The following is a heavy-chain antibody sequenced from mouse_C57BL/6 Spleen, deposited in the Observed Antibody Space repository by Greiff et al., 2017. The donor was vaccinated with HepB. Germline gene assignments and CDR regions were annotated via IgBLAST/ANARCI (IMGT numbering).Heavy chain of an antibody. CDR2: IRNKANGYTT. J-gene: IGHJ1*03. CDR1: GFTFTDYY. V-gene: IGHV7-3*01. CDR3: ARLEANFPYFDV. D-gene: IGHD3-2*02. Sequence: EVQLVESGGGLVQPGGSLSLSCAASGFTFTDYYMSWVRQPPGKALEWLGFIRNKANGYTTEYSASVKGRFTISRDNSQSILYLQMNALRAEDSATYYCARLEANFPYFDVWGTGTTVTVAS.